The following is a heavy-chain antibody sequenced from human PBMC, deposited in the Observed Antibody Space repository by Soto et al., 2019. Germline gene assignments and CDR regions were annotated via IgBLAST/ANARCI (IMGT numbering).Heavy chain of an antibody. CDR2: ISGSGGST. V-gene: IGHV3-23*01. CDR3: AKGIEDRHDLWSGYAY. D-gene: IGHD3-3*01. CDR1: GFTFSSYA. Sequence: PGGSLRLSCAASGFTFSSYAMSWVRQAPGKGLEWVSAISGSGGSTYYADSVKGRFTISRDNSKNTLYLQMNSLRAEDTAVYYCAKGIEDRHDLWSGYAYWGQGTLVTVSS. J-gene: IGHJ4*02.